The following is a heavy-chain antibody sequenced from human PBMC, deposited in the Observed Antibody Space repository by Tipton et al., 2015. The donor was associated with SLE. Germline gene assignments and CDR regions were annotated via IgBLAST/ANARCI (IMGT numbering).Heavy chain of an antibody. Sequence: QLVQSGAEVKKPGASVKVSCKASGYTFSIYGISWVRQAPGQGLEWMGWISAYNGNTNYAQKLQGRVTMTTDTSTSTAYLELRSLRSDDTAVYYCAREGMSGSYPDYFDSWGQGTLVTVSS. CDR2: ISAYNGNT. CDR3: AREGMSGSYPDYFDS. D-gene: IGHD1-26*01. V-gene: IGHV1-18*01. CDR1: GYTFSIYG. J-gene: IGHJ4*02.